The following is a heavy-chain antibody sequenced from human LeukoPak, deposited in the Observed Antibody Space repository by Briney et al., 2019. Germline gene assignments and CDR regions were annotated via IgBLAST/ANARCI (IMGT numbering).Heavy chain of an antibody. D-gene: IGHD3-10*01. CDR1: GFTFSSYA. Sequence: GGSLRLSCAASGFTFSSYAMHWVRQAPGKGLEWVAVISYDGSNKYYADSVKGRFTISRDNSKNTLYLQMNSLRAEDTAVYYCARDNYYGSGTYGFESYWGQGTLVTVSS. V-gene: IGHV3-30-3*01. CDR3: ARDNYYGSGTYGFESY. CDR2: ISYDGSNK. J-gene: IGHJ4*02.